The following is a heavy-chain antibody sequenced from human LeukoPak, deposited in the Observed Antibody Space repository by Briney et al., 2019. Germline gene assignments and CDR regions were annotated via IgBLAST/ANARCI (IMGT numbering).Heavy chain of an antibody. J-gene: IGHJ3*02. CDR3: ASQIVVPAALMGAFDI. CDR2: IYYSGST. V-gene: IGHV4-38-2*01. Sequence: SETLSLTCAVSGYAISSGYYWGWIRQPPGKGLEWIGSIYYSGSTYYNPSLKSRVTISVDTSKNQFSLKLSSVTAADTAVYYCASQIVVPAALMGAFDIWGQGTMVTVSS. CDR1: GYAISSGYY. D-gene: IGHD2-2*01.